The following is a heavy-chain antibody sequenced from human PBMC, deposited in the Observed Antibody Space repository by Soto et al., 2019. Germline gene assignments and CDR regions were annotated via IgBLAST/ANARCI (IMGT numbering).Heavy chain of an antibody. J-gene: IGHJ4*02. CDR3: ARVGSSGWYAGY. CDR1: GFTFSSYA. Sequence: PGGSLRLSCAASGFTFSSYAMHWVRQAPGKGLEWVAVISYDGSNKYYADSVKGRFTISRDNSKNTLYLQMNSLRAEDTAVYYCARVGSSGWYAGYWGQGTLVTVSS. V-gene: IGHV3-30-3*01. CDR2: ISYDGSNK. D-gene: IGHD6-19*01.